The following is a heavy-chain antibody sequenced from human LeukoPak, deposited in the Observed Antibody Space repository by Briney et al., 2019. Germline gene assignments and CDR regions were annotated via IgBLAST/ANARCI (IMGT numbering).Heavy chain of an antibody. CDR3: ARGNILTAYYNDY. CDR2: INPSGGST. D-gene: IGHD3-9*01. Sequence: GASVKVSCKASGYTFTSYGISWVRQAPGQGLEWMGVINPSGGSTDFPQEFQGRVTLTRDKSTSTVYMELSSLRSEDTAVYYCARGNILTAYYNDYWGQGTLVTVSS. J-gene: IGHJ4*02. CDR1: GYTFTSYG. V-gene: IGHV1-46*01.